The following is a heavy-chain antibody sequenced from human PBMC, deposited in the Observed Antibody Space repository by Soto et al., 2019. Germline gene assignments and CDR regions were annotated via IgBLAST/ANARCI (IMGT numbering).Heavy chain of an antibody. J-gene: IGHJ5*02. CDR1: GYTFTSYG. Sequence: ASVKVSCKASGYTFTSYGISWVRQAPGQGLEWMGWISAYNGNTNYAQKLQGRVTMTTDTSTSTAYMELRSLRSDDTAVYYCARDPLSYSGYASPGESNWFDPWGQGTLVTVSS. V-gene: IGHV1-18*01. CDR2: ISAYNGNT. D-gene: IGHD5-12*01. CDR3: ARDPLSYSGYASPGESNWFDP.